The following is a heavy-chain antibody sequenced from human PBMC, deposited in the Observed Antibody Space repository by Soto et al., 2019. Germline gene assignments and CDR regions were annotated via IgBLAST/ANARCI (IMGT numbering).Heavy chain of an antibody. CDR3: ARQDVRAWGRFDP. CDR1: GGAISNSSFY. Sequence: QLQLQESGPGLVKPAETLSLTCTVPGGAISNSSFYWGWIRQPPGKGLEWIGTIYYSGITYYNPSLKSRVTISVDTSKKQLSLKLTFVTAADTAVYFCARQDVRAWGRFDPWGQGTLVTVSS. V-gene: IGHV4-39*01. CDR2: IYYSGIT. J-gene: IGHJ5*02. D-gene: IGHD7-27*01.